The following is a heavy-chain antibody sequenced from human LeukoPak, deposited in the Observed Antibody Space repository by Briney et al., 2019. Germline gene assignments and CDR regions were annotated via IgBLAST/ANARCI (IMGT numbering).Heavy chain of an antibody. CDR1: GASINSYY. D-gene: IGHD2-21*01. CDR2: MYTSGST. Sequence: SETLSLTCTVSGASINSYYWSWIRQPAGKGLEWIGRMYTSGSTDYNPSLKSRVTMSVDTSKNQFSLKLISVTAADTAVYYCARDGLGPYCGGNCFSHDAFDIWGQGTMVTVSS. J-gene: IGHJ3*02. V-gene: IGHV4-4*07. CDR3: ARDGLGPYCGGNCFSHDAFDI.